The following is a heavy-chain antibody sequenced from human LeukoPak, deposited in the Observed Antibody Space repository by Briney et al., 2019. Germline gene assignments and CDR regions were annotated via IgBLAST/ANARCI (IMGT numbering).Heavy chain of an antibody. CDR2: ISAYNGNT. V-gene: IGHV1-18*04. CDR1: GYTFTGYY. D-gene: IGHD6-19*01. Sequence: ASVKVSCKASGYTFTGYYMHWVRQAPGQGLEWMGWISAYNGNTNYAQKLQGRVTMTTDTSTSTAYMELRSLRSDDTAVYYCARDLYSSGWYPPLYYFDYWGQGTLVTVSS. J-gene: IGHJ4*02. CDR3: ARDLYSSGWYPPLYYFDY.